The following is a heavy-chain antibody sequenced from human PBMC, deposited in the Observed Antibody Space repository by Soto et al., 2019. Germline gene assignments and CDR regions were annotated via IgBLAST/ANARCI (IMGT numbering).Heavy chain of an antibody. CDR3: ARDGYSNCAICGMDV. CDR2: ITTIGSYI. V-gene: IGHV3-21*01. D-gene: IGHD4-4*01. Sequence: EVQLVESGGGLVQPGGSLRLSCEASGFAFSFYSMNWVRQAPGKGLEWVSHITTIGSYIYYTDSVKGRFTITRDNAKNSLYLQMNSLRVEDTAVYYCARDGYSNCAICGMDVWGQGTTVTVSS. J-gene: IGHJ6*02. CDR1: GFAFSFYS.